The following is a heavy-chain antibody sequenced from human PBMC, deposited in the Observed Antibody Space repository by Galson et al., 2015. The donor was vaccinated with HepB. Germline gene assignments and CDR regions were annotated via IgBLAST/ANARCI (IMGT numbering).Heavy chain of an antibody. J-gene: IGHJ4*02. Sequence: SLRLSCAASGFTFSSYSMNWVRQAPGKGLEWVSYISSSSSTIYYADSVKGRFTISRDNAKNSLYLQMNSLRAEDTAVYYCAREPDYGDPNYDYWGQGTLVTVSS. CDR2: ISSSSSTI. V-gene: IGHV3-48*01. D-gene: IGHD4-17*01. CDR1: GFTFSSYS. CDR3: AREPDYGDPNYDY.